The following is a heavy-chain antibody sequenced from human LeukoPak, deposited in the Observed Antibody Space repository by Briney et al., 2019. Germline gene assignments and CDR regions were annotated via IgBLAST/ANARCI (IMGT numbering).Heavy chain of an antibody. CDR2: IYTSGST. D-gene: IGHD4-17*01. CDR1: GGSISSYY. Sequence: SETLSLTCTVSGGSISSYYWSWIRQPAGKGLEWIGRIYTSGSTNYNPSLKSRVTMSVDTSKNQFSLKLSSVTAADTAVYYCVYGDYVGTFDYWGQGTLVTVSS. CDR3: VYGDYVGTFDY. J-gene: IGHJ4*02. V-gene: IGHV4-4*07.